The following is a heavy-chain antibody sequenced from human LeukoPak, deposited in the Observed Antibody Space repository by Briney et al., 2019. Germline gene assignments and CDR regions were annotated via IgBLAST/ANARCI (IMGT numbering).Heavy chain of an antibody. J-gene: IGHJ6*03. CDR3: AREIGIAAPGYYYYYMDV. CDR1: GGSISSGTYY. D-gene: IGHD6-6*01. Sequence: SETLSLTCTVSGGSISSGTYYWSWIRRPAGKGLEWIGRIYTSGSTIYNPSLKSRVTISVDTSKNQFSLKLSSVTAADTAVYYCAREIGIAAPGYYYYYMDVWGKGTTVTVSS. V-gene: IGHV4-61*02. CDR2: IYTSGST.